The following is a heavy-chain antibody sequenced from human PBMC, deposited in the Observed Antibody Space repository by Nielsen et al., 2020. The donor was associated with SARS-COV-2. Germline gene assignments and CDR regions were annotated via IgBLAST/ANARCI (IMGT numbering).Heavy chain of an antibody. J-gene: IGHJ4*02. CDR1: GGSFSGYY. CDR2: IYYSGST. Sequence: SETLSLTCAVYGGSFSGYYWSWIRQPPGKGLEWIGYIYYSGSTYYNPSLKSRVTISVDTSKNQFSLKLSSVTAADTAVYYCARGVYDRAGGFDYWGQGTLVTVSS. D-gene: IGHD2-8*02. V-gene: IGHV4-30-4*08. CDR3: ARGVYDRAGGFDY.